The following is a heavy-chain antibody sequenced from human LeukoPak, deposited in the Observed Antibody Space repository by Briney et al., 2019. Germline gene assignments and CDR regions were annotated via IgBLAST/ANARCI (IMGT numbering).Heavy chain of an antibody. V-gene: IGHV1-46*01. J-gene: IGHJ5*02. D-gene: IGHD6-13*01. CDR3: ARGGGSSSWYEPNWFDP. Sequence: ASVKVSCKASGYTFTSYYMHWVRQAPGQGLEWMGIINPSGGSTSYAQKFQGRVTMTRDMSTSTVYMELRSLRSDDTAVYYCARGGGSSSWYEPNWFDPWGQGTLVTVSS. CDR2: INPSGGST. CDR1: GYTFTSYY.